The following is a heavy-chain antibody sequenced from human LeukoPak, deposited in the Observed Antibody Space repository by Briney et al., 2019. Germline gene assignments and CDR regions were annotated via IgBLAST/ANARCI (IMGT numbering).Heavy chain of an antibody. J-gene: IGHJ4*02. Sequence: GGSLRLSCAASGFTFSSYWMHWVRQAPGKGLEWVSAISGSGGSTYYADSVKGRFTISRDNSKNTLYLQMNSLRAEDTAVYFCARGGVDYYGSGTYYLMYYFDYWGQGALVTVSS. D-gene: IGHD3-10*01. CDR3: ARGGVDYYGSGTYYLMYYFDY. CDR2: ISGSGGST. V-gene: IGHV3-23*01. CDR1: GFTFSSYW.